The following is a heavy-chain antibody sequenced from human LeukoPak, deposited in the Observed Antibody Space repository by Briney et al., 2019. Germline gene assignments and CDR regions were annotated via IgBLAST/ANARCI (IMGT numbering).Heavy chain of an antibody. CDR1: GFTFSTYA. CDR3: AKDKLGISSLPFDY. J-gene: IGHJ4*02. CDR2: ISGSGGTT. D-gene: IGHD7-27*01. Sequence: GGSLRLSCAASGFTFSTYALSWVRQAPGKGLEWVSVISGSGGTTYYADSVKGRFTISRDNSKNTLYLQMNRLRAEDTAVYYCAKDKLGISSLPFDYWGQGTLVTVSS. V-gene: IGHV3-23*01.